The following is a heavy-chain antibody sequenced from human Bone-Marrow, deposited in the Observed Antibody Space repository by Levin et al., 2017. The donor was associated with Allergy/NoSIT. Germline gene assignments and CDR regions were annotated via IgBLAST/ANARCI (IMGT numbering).Heavy chain of an antibody. CDR3: ARIGIYRYFDY. J-gene: IGHJ4*02. Sequence: PSETLSLTCTVSGGSIRSYYWSWIRQPAGKGLEWIGRIFPSGTTSYNPSPKSRVTMSVDTSTNHFSLNLKSVTAADTAVYYCARIGIYRYFDYWGQGTLVTVSS. CDR1: GGSIRSYY. V-gene: IGHV4-4*07. D-gene: IGHD1-14*01. CDR2: IFPSGTT.